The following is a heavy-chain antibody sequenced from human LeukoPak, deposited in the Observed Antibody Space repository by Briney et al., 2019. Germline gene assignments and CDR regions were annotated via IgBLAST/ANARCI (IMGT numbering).Heavy chain of an antibody. J-gene: IGHJ4*02. CDR2: IIPISGTA. D-gene: IGHD6-13*01. CDR1: GGTFRNHA. CDR3: ARWAGQSTAWYPALFDY. V-gene: IGHV1-69*13. Sequence: GASVKVSCKASGGTFRNHAISWVRQAPGQGLEWVGVIIPISGTANYAQKFQGRVTISADESTSTAYMELRSLTSADTAVYYCARWAGQSTAWYPALFDYWGQGTLVTVSS.